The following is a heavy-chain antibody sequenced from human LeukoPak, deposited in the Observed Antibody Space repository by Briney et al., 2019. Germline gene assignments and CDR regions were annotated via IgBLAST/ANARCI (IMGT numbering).Heavy chain of an antibody. Sequence: GASVKVSCKASGFTFTSSAVQWVRQARGQRLEWIGWIVVGSGNTNYAQKFQERVTITRDMSTSTAYMELSSLRSEDTAVYYSAAANRERNYGDYYYYGMDVWGQGTTVIVSS. J-gene: IGHJ6*02. CDR3: AAANRERNYGDYYYYGMDV. CDR1: GFTFTSSA. D-gene: IGHD4-17*01. CDR2: IVVGSGNT. V-gene: IGHV1-58*01.